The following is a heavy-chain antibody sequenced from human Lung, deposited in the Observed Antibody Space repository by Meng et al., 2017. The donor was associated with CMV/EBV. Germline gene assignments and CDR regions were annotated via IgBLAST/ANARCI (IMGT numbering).Heavy chain of an antibody. CDR1: GFNIRTYS. J-gene: IGHJ4*02. CDR3: ARLGDYCTGGYWHYYFDY. CDR2: ISESGGST. V-gene: IGHV3-23*01. D-gene: IGHD2-8*02. Sequence: GESXKISCAATGFNIRTYSMTWVRQAPGKGLEWVSNISESGGSTYYVDSVEGRFTISRDNSRNTLFLQMNTLRAEDTAVYYCARLGDYCTGGYWHYYFDYXGQGXLVTVSS.